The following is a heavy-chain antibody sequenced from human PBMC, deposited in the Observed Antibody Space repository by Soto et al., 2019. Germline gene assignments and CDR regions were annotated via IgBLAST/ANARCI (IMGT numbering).Heavy chain of an antibody. Sequence: SETLSLTCTVSGGSISSYYWSWIRQPPGKGLEWIGYIYYSGSTNYNPSLKSRVTISVDTSKNQFSLKLSSVTAADTAVYYCARDVAATALDYYYGMDVWGQGTTVTLSS. J-gene: IGHJ6*02. D-gene: IGHD2-15*01. CDR1: GGSISSYY. V-gene: IGHV4-59*01. CDR2: IYYSGST. CDR3: ARDVAATALDYYYGMDV.